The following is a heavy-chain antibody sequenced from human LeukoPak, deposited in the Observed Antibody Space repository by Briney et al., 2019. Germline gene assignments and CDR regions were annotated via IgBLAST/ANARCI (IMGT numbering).Heavy chain of an antibody. D-gene: IGHD2-15*01. CDR2: IYHTGGS. Sequence: SGTLSLTCTVSGGSITTGPYYWSWIRRPPGKGLEWIATIYHTGGSYYNSSLKGRATISVDTSKSQFSLKLSSVTAADTALYYCARSLVVAATVDYWGQGTLVTVSS. CDR1: GGSITTGPYY. V-gene: IGHV4-39*01. CDR3: ARSLVVAATVDY. J-gene: IGHJ4*02.